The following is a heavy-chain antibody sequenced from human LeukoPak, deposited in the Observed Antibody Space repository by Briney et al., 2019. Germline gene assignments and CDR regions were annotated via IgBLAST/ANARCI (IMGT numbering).Heavy chain of an antibody. J-gene: IGHJ3*02. CDR2: VSGSSSYI. CDR1: GFTFSSYT. V-gene: IGHV3-21*01. Sequence: PGGSLRLSCAASGFTFSSYTMNWVRQAPGKGLEWVSCVSGSSSYIYYADSVKGRFTISRDNAKNSLYLQMNSLRAEDTAVYYCASRVITMDAFDIWGQGTMVTVSS. D-gene: IGHD3-16*01. CDR3: ASRVITMDAFDI.